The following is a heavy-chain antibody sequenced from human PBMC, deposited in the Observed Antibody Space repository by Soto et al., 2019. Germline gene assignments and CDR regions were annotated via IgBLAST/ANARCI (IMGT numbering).Heavy chain of an antibody. CDR1: GFTFTSSA. CDR2: IVVGSGNT. CDR3: ASGIVVVPAARAYESFDI. J-gene: IGHJ3*02. Sequence: ASVKVSCKASGFTFTSSAMQWVRQARGQRLEWIGWIVVGSGNTNYAQKFQERVTITRDMSTSTAYMELSSLRSEDTAVYYCASGIVVVPAARAYESFDIWGQGTMVTVSS. D-gene: IGHD2-2*01. V-gene: IGHV1-58*02.